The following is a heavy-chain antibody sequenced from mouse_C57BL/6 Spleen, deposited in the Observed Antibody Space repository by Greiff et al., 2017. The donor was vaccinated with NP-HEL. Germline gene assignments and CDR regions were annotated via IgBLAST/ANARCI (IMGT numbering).Heavy chain of an antibody. J-gene: IGHJ2*01. CDR3: AIHYYGSSFDY. CDR2: IHPNSGST. D-gene: IGHD1-1*01. V-gene: IGHV1-64*01. Sequence: QVQLKQPGAELVKPGASVKLSCKASGYTFTSYWMHWVKQRPGQGLEWIGMIHPNSGSTNYNEKFKSKATLTVDKSSSTAYMQLSSLTSEDSAVYYGAIHYYGSSFDYWGQGTTLTVSS. CDR1: GYTFTSYW.